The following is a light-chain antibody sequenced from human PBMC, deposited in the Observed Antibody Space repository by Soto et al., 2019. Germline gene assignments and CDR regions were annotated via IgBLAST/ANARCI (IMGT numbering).Light chain of an antibody. V-gene: IGLV2-14*01. CDR3: SSYTPTNTPYV. CDR2: EVS. Sequence: QSALTQPASVSGSPGQSITISCTGTSSDVGHYNFVSWYQQHPGKAPRLLILEVSNRPSGVSFRFSGSKSGNTASLTISGLQAEDEADYYCSSYTPTNTPYVFGTGTKLTVL. CDR1: SSDVGHYNF. J-gene: IGLJ1*01.